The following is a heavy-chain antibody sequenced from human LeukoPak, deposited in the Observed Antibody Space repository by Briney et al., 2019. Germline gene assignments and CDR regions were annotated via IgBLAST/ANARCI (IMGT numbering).Heavy chain of an antibody. CDR3: ARDRLRESS. D-gene: IGHD6-6*01. CDR1: GGTFISYA. Sequence: ASVKVSCKASGGTFISYAISWARQAPGQGLEWMGRIIPILGIANYAQKFQGRVTITTDKSTSTAYMELSSLRSEDTAVYYCARDRLRESSWGQGTLVTVSS. V-gene: IGHV1-69*04. CDR2: IIPILGIA. J-gene: IGHJ4*02.